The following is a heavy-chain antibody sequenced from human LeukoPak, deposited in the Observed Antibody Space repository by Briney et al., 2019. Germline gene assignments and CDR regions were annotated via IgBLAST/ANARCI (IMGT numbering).Heavy chain of an antibody. CDR1: GGTFSSYA. J-gene: IGHJ5*02. Sequence: APVKVSCKASGGTFSSYAISWVRQAPGQGLEWMGGIIPIFGTANYAQKFQGRVTITADKSTSTAYMELSSLRSEDTAVYYCARDARTILGVSYGFDPWGQGTLVTVSS. D-gene: IGHD3-3*01. V-gene: IGHV1-69*06. CDR3: ARDARTILGVSYGFDP. CDR2: IIPIFGTA.